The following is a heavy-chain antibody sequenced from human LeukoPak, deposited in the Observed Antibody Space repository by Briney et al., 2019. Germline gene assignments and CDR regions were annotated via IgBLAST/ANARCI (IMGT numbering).Heavy chain of an antibody. CDR3: AGSRSFAEFDY. J-gene: IGHJ4*02. V-gene: IGHV4-4*02. Sequence: SETLSLTCAVSGGSISSSNWWSWVRQPPGKGLEWIGYIYHSGSTYYNPSLKSRVTISVDRSKNQFSLKLSSVTAADTAVYYCAGSRSFAEFDYWGQGTLVTVSS. CDR1: GGSISSSNW. CDR2: IYHSGST.